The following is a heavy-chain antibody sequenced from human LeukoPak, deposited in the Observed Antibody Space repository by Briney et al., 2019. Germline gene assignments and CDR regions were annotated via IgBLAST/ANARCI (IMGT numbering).Heavy chain of an antibody. V-gene: IGHV3-23*01. CDR3: ARRLGYCSTTSCYVAPFDY. J-gene: IGHJ4*02. D-gene: IGHD2-2*01. CDR2: ISGSGGAT. CDR1: GFTFSSYA. Sequence: GGSLRLSCAASGFTFSSYAMSWVRQAPGKGLEWVSAISGSGGATYYADSVKGRFTISRDNSKNTLYLQINSLRAEDTAVFYCARRLGYCSTTSCYVAPFDYWGQGTLVTVSS.